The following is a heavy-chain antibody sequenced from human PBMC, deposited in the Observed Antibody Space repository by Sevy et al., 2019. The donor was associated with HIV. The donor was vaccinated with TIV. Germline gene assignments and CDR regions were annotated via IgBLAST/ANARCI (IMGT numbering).Heavy chain of an antibody. CDR1: GYTFTSYG. J-gene: IGHJ4*02. CDR3: ARDPGIVVVVAGTFDY. D-gene: IGHD2-15*01. Sequence: ASVKVSCKASGYTFTSYGISWVRQAPGQGLEWMGWISAYNGNTNYAQKLQGRVTMTTDTSTSTAYMELRSLRSDDTAVYYCARDPGIVVVVAGTFDYWGQGTLVTVSS. CDR2: ISAYNGNT. V-gene: IGHV1-18*04.